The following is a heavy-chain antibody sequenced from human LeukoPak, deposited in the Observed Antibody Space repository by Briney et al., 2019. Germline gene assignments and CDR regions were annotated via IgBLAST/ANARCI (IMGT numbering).Heavy chain of an antibody. V-gene: IGHV4-59*01. CDR2: IYYSGST. J-gene: IGHJ6*02. D-gene: IGHD3-10*01. CDR3: ARVSVVRGVIDYYYYGMDV. Sequence: PSETLSLTCTVSGGSISGYCWSWIRQPPGKGLDWIGYIYYSGSTNYNPSLKSRVTISVDTSKNQFSLKLSSVTAADTAVYYCARVSVVRGVIDYYYYGMDVWGQGTTVTVSS. CDR1: GGSISGYC.